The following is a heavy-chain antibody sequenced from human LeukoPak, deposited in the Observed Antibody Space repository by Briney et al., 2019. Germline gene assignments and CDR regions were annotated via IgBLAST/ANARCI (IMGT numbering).Heavy chain of an antibody. CDR3: ARGSSTGTTRLDY. V-gene: IGHV4-39*01. J-gene: IGHJ4*02. D-gene: IGHD1-1*01. CDR1: GGSICSSSYY. Sequence: SETLSLTCTVSGGSICSSSYYWGWIRQPPGKGLEWIGSMSYSGSTYHGPSLKSRVTMSLDTSRNQFSLKLRSVTAADTAVYYCARGSSTGTTRLDYWGQGTLVTVSS. CDR2: MSYSGST.